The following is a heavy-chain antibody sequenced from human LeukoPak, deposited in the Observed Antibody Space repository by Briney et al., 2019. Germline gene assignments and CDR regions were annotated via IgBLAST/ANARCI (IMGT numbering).Heavy chain of an antibody. J-gene: IGHJ6*02. CDR2: ISGSGGST. Sequence: GGSLRLSCAASGFTFSSYAMSWVRQAPGKGLEWVSAISGSGGSTYYADSVKGRFTISRDNSKNTLYLQMNSLRARDTAVYYCAKVLSGYEVYYYYGMDVWGQGTTVTVSS. CDR1: GFTFSSYA. CDR3: AKVLSGYEVYYYYGMDV. D-gene: IGHD5-12*01. V-gene: IGHV3-23*01.